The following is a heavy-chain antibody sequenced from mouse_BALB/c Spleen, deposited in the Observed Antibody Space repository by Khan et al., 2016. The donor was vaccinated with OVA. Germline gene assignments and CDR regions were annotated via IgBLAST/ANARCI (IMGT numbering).Heavy chain of an antibody. V-gene: IGHV3-2*02. CDR2: ISYSGST. Sequence: VQLKESGPGLVKPSQSLSLTCTVTGYSITSDYAWNWIRQFPGNKLEWMGYISYSGSTAYNPSLKSRISITRDTSKNQVFLQLNSVTTEDTATYYGASRSRCYYGNNLEGYDMDYWGQGTTLTVSS. CDR1: GYSITSDYA. D-gene: IGHD2-1*01. CDR3: ASRSRCYYGNNLEGYDMDY. J-gene: IGHJ2*01.